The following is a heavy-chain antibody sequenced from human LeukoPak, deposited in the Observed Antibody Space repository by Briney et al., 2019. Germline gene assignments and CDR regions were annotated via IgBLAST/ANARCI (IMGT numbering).Heavy chain of an antibody. CDR3: ARVVSGSYYRSDYYFDY. V-gene: IGHV4-30-2*01. CDR1: GGSISSGGYS. D-gene: IGHD3-10*01. J-gene: IGHJ4*02. CDR2: IYHSGST. Sequence: SETLSLTCAVSGGSISSGGYSWSWIRQPPGKGLEWIGYIYHSGSTYYNPSLKSRVTISVDRSKNQFSLKLSSVTAADTAVYYCARVVSGSYYRSDYYFDYWGQGTLVTVSS.